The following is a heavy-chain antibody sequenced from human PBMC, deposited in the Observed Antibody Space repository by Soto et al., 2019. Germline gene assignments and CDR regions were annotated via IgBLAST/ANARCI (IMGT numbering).Heavy chain of an antibody. CDR1: GFTFSSYA. V-gene: IGHV3-30-3*01. Sequence: PGGSLRLSCAASGFTFSSYAMHWVRQAPGKGLEWVAVISYDGSNKYYADSVKGRFTISRDNSKNTLYLQMSSLRAEDTAVYYCAREISRGSYFDYWGQGTLVTVSS. J-gene: IGHJ4*02. CDR3: AREISRGSYFDY. D-gene: IGHD1-26*01. CDR2: ISYDGSNK.